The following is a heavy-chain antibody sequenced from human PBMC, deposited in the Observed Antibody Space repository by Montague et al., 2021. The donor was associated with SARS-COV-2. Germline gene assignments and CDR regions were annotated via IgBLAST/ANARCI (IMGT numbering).Heavy chain of an antibody. CDR1: GYWFTNYW. Sequence: QSGAEVKTPGESLRISCKSYGYWFTNYWITWVRQTPEKGLEWMGRIDPSDSYNNYSPSFQGHVAISADKSITTVYLQWNSLRASDTGMYYCAGHPLVPPSRNYYYNYMDVWGKGTSVVVSS. CDR2: IDPSDSYN. CDR3: AGHPLVPPSRNYYYNYMDV. V-gene: IGHV5-10-1*01. J-gene: IGHJ6*03. D-gene: IGHD2-8*02.